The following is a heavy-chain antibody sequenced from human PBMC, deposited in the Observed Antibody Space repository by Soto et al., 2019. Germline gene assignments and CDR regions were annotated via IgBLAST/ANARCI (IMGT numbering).Heavy chain of an antibody. D-gene: IGHD6-19*01. Sequence: GASVKVSCKASGNTFRSYGISWVRQAPGQGLEWMGWISGYNGNTNYAQKLQGRVIMTTDTSTSTAYMELRSLRSDDTAVYYCARAGSGWYWDFDYWGQGTLVTVSS. J-gene: IGHJ4*02. V-gene: IGHV1-18*01. CDR2: ISGYNGNT. CDR1: GNTFRSYG. CDR3: ARAGSGWYWDFDY.